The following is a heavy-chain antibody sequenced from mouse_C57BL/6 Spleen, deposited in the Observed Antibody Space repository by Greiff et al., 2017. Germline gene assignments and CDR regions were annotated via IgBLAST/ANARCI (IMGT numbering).Heavy chain of an antibody. CDR1: GYTFTSYW. CDR3: AREEQCMTTVVAPRDYFDD. V-gene: IGHV1-55*01. J-gene: IGHJ2*01. CDR2: IYPGSGST. Sequence: VQLQQSGAELVKPGASVKMSCKASGYTFTSYWITWVKQRPGQGLEWIGDIYPGSGSTNYNEKFKSKATLTVDTSSSTAYMQLSSLTSEDSAVYYCAREEQCMTTVVAPRDYFDDWGQGTTLTVSS. D-gene: IGHD1-1*01.